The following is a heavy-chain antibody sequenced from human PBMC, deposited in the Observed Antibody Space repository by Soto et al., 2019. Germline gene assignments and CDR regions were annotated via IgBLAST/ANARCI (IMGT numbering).Heavy chain of an antibody. CDR1: GFSLSTSGVG. V-gene: IGHV2-5*02. CDR3: AHRFTIFGVVGFDY. D-gene: IGHD3-3*01. CDR2: IYWDDDK. J-gene: IGHJ4*02. Sequence: QITLKESGPTLVKPTQTLTLTCTFSGFSLSTSGVGVGWIRQPPGKALEWLALIYWDDDKRYSPSLKSRLTITKDTSKIQVVLTMTNMDPVDTATYYCAHRFTIFGVVGFDYWGQGTLVTVSS.